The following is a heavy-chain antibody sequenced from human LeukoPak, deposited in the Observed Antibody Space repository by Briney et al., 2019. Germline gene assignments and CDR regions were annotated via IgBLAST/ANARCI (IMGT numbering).Heavy chain of an antibody. CDR2: VYCSGNI. D-gene: IGHD4-17*01. CDR1: GDYSMHRHFY. Sequence: SETVSLTCSVSGDYSMHRHFYWPWVRQPPGRGVEWIGSVYCSGNINYTPSLKSRVTISVDMSNYQFSLHLNSVSATDTAVYYCARRDYAAWFDPWAREIRLRVS. V-gene: IGHV4-39*01. J-gene: IGHJ5*02. CDR3: ARRDYAAWFDP.